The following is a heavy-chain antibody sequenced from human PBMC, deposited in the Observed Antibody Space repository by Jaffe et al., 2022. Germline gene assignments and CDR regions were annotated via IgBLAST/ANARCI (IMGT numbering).Heavy chain of an antibody. J-gene: IGHJ6*03. CDR3: ARAYYGSGDLSDYYYYYYMDV. CDR1: GGSISSYY. CDR2: IYYSGST. D-gene: IGHD3-10*01. V-gene: IGHV4-59*01. Sequence: QVQLQESGPGLVKPSETLSLTCTVSGGSISSYYWSWIRQPPGKGLEWIGYIYYSGSTNYNPSLKSRVTISVDTSKNQFSLKLSSVTAADTAVYYCARAYYGSGDLSDYYYYYYMDVWGKGTTVTVSS.